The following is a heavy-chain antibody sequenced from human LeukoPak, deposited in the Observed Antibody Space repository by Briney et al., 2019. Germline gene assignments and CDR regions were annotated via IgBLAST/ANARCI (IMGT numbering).Heavy chain of an antibody. Sequence: ASVKVSCKASGYSFTSYDINWVRQATGQGLEWMGWMNPNSGNTGYAQKFQGRVTMTRNTSISTAYMELSSLRSEDTAVYYCARGRRGNDYGDPNWFDPWGQGTLVTVSS. V-gene: IGHV1-8*01. CDR2: MNPNSGNT. J-gene: IGHJ5*02. CDR3: ARGRRGNDYGDPNWFDP. D-gene: IGHD4-17*01. CDR1: GYSFTSYD.